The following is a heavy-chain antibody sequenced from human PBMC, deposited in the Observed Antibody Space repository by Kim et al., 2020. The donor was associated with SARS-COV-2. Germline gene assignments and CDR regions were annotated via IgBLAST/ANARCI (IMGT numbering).Heavy chain of an antibody. CDR3: ARGRRDSSGWKGRYYGMDV. CDR1: GGSISSSNW. D-gene: IGHD6-19*01. J-gene: IGHJ6*02. CDR2: IYHSGST. Sequence: SETLSLTCAVSGGSISSSNWWSWVRQPPGKGLEWIGEIYHSGSTNYNPSLKSRVTISVDKSKNQFSLKLSSVTAADTAVYYCARGRRDSSGWKGRYYGMDVWGQGTTVTVSS. V-gene: IGHV4-4*02.